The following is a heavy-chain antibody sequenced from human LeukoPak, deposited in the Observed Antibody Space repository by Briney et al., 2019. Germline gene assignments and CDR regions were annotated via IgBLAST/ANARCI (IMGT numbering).Heavy chain of an antibody. Sequence: PGGSLRLSCAASGFTFSSYAMSWVRQAPGKGLEWVSAISGSGGCTYHADSVKGRFTISRDNSKNALYLQMNSLRAEDTAVYYCARGSRVSCTPFDYWGQGTLVTVSS. CDR2: ISGSGGCT. J-gene: IGHJ4*02. CDR1: GFTFSSYA. D-gene: IGHD2-2*01. CDR3: ARGSRVSCTPFDY. V-gene: IGHV3-23*01.